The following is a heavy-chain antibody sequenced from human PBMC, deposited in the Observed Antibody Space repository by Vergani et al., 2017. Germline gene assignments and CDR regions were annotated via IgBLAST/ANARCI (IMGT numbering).Heavy chain of an antibody. CDR3: ARVGSGWFYYFDY. Sequence: QVQLQESGPGLVKPSETLSLTCTVSGGSISSYYWSWIRQPPGKGLEWIGYIYYSGITTYNPSLKSRVTISVDTSKNQFSLKLSSVTAPDTAVYYCARVGSGWFYYFDYWGQGTLVTVSS. V-gene: IGHV4-59*01. D-gene: IGHD6-19*01. J-gene: IGHJ4*02. CDR2: IYYSGIT. CDR1: GGSISSYY.